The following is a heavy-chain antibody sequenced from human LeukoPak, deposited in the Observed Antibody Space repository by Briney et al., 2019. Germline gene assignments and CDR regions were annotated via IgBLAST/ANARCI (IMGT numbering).Heavy chain of an antibody. D-gene: IGHD4-17*01. V-gene: IGHV3-23*01. CDR2: VRVDGHTT. Sequence: GGSLRLSCVASGFIFSNYGMSWVRQVPGKGLEWVSSVRVDGHTTFYADSVKGRFTISRDNSKNTLYLQMNSLRTEDTAVYYCVTAPYGDYYYYMDVWGKGTTVTISS. J-gene: IGHJ6*03. CDR3: VTAPYGDYYYYMDV. CDR1: GFIFSNYG.